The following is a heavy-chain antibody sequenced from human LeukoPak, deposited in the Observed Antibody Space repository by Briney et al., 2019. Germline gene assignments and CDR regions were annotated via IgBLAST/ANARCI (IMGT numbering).Heavy chain of an antibody. Sequence: PGGSLRLSCSASGFMFSSYAVHWARQAPGKGLEYVSGISNNGGTTYYADSVKGRFTISRDNSKNTLFLQMSSLRADDTAVYYCVKSSGTYYQGDYYYGMDVWGQGTTVTVSS. V-gene: IGHV3-64D*06. J-gene: IGHJ6*02. D-gene: IGHD3-10*01. CDR3: VKSSGTYYQGDYYYGMDV. CDR2: ISNNGGTT. CDR1: GFMFSSYA.